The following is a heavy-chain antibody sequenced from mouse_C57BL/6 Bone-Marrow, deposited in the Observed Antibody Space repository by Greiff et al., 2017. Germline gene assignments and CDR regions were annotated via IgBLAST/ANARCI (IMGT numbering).Heavy chain of an antibody. J-gene: IGHJ1*03. CDR3: ARYYYASSGWYCDV. CDR2: ISDGGSYT. CDR1: GFTFSSYA. V-gene: IGHV5-4*01. D-gene: IGHD1-1*01. Sequence: EVQVVESGGGLVKPGGSLKLSCAASGFTFSSYAMSWVRQTPEKRLEWVATISDGGSYTYYPDNVKGRYTISRDNAKNHLYLQMSHLKSEDTAMYYCARYYYASSGWYCDVWGTGTTVTVSS.